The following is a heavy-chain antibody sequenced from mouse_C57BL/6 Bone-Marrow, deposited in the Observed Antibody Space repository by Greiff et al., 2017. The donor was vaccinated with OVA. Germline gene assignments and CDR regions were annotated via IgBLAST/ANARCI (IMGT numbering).Heavy chain of an antibody. Sequence: EVQLQESGPGLVKPSQSLSLTCSVTGYSITSGYYWNWIRQFPGNKLEWMGYISYDGSNNYNPSLKNRISITRDTSKNQFFLKLNSVTTEDTATYYCARAYYYGSTNPFAYWGQGTLVTVSA. CDR1: GYSITSGYY. V-gene: IGHV3-6*01. J-gene: IGHJ3*01. CDR3: ARAYYYGSTNPFAY. CDR2: ISYDGSN. D-gene: IGHD1-1*01.